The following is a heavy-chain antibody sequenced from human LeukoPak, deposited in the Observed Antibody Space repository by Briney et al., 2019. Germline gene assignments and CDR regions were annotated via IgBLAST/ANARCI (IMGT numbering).Heavy chain of an antibody. Sequence: SETLSLTCTVSGGSISSYYLSWIRQPPGKGLEWIGYIYYSGITYYNPSLKSRVTISVDTSKNQFSLKLSSVTAADTAVYYCARSSGYYYRPANFDYWGQGTLVTVSS. V-gene: IGHV4-59*12. J-gene: IGHJ4*02. CDR1: GGSISSYY. D-gene: IGHD3-22*01. CDR2: IYYSGIT. CDR3: ARSSGYYYRPANFDY.